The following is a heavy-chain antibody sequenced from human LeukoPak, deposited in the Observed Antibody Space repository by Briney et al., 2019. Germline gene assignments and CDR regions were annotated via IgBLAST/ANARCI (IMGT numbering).Heavy chain of an antibody. CDR3: AKIIDGLGELSPMFDY. V-gene: IGHV3-23*01. D-gene: IGHD3-16*02. Sequence: GGSLRLSCAASGFTFSSYAMSWVRQAPGKGLEWVSAISGSGGSTYYADSVKGRFTISRDNSKNTLYLQMNSLRAEDTAVYYCAKIIDGLGELSPMFDYWGQGTLVTVSS. J-gene: IGHJ4*02. CDR2: ISGSGGST. CDR1: GFTFSSYA.